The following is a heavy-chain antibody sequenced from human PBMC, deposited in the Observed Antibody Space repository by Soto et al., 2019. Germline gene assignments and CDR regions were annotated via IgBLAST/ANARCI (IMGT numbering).Heavy chain of an antibody. CDR3: AKGFIVVVTVIRPDDASDV. V-gene: IGHV3-23*01. Sequence: PGGSLRLSCAAAGFTFGNYGMNWVRQAPGKGLEWVSGISGGGGSTYYADSVKGRFTVSRDSSKSTVFLEMNSLRAEDTAVYSCAKGFIVVVTVIRPDDASDVWGHGTPVTASS. CDR2: ISGGGGST. D-gene: IGHD2-21*02. CDR1: GFTFGNYG. J-gene: IGHJ3*01.